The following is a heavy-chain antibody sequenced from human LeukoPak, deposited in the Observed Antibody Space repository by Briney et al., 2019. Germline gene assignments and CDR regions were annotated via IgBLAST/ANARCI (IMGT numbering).Heavy chain of an antibody. J-gene: IGHJ4*02. Sequence: GGSLRLSCAASGFTFSSYNMNWVRQAPGKGLEWVSYISSSSSTINYADSVKGRFTISRDNAKNSLYLQMNSLRAEDTAVYYCARDWGSSRYGYWGQGTLVTVSS. V-gene: IGHV3-48*04. CDR3: ARDWGSSRYGY. D-gene: IGHD6-13*01. CDR2: ISSSSSTI. CDR1: GFTFSSYN.